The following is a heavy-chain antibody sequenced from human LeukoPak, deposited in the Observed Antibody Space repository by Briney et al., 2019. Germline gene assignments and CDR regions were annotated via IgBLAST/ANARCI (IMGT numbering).Heavy chain of an antibody. CDR1: GGSFSCYH. CDR2: INHSGST. J-gene: IGHJ4*02. CDR3: ARLGIVDYYDSSGYYY. V-gene: IGHV4-34*01. Sequence: SETLSLTCAVYGGSFSCYHWSWLRQPPGKGLEGIGEINHSGSTNYNPSLKSRVTISVDTSKNQFSLKLSSVTAADTAAYYCARLGIVDYYDSSGYYYWGQGTLVTVSS. D-gene: IGHD3-22*01.